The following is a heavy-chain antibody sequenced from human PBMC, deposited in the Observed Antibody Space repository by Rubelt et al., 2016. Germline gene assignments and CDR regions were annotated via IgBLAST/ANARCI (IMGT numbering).Heavy chain of an antibody. CDR1: GFTFSSYA. J-gene: IGHJ3*02. D-gene: IGHD3-22*01. CDR3: ARDGRLILGHYYDSSGADAFDI. CDR2: IYSGGST. Sequence: EVQLLESGGGLVQPGGSLRLSCAASGFTFSSYAMSWVRQAPGKGLEWVSVIYSGGSTYYADSVKGRFTISRDNSKNTLYLQMNSLRAEDTAVYYCARDGRLILGHYYDSSGADAFDIWGQGTMVTVSS. V-gene: IGHV3-23*03.